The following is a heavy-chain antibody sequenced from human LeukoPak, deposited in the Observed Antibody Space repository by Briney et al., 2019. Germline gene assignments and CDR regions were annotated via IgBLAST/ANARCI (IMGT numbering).Heavy chain of an antibody. CDR1: GFTLTNAW. D-gene: IGHD5-12*01. CDR2: MKSKTDGGTT. V-gene: IGHV3-15*01. Sequence: SLRLSRAPSGFTLTNAWMSWVRQAPGNGLEWGGRMKSKTDGGTTDYAAPVKGRFTISRDDSKNTLYLQMSSLKTEDTAVYYCTTPLGGYGDFRYWGQGTLVTVSS. CDR3: TTPLGGYGDFRY. J-gene: IGHJ4*02.